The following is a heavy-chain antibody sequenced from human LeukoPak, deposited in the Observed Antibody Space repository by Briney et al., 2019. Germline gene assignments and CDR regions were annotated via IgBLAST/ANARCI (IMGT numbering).Heavy chain of an antibody. CDR3: VKDRWVDH. Sequence: PGGSLRLSCSASGLIFSPYAMHWVRQAPGKGLEYVSSISSEGKTIYYADSVKGRFTISRDNPKNTLYLQMSSLRPEDTAVYYCVKDRWVDHWGQGTLVTVSS. J-gene: IGHJ4*02. CDR1: GLIFSPYA. CDR2: ISSEGKTI. D-gene: IGHD6-13*01. V-gene: IGHV3-64D*06.